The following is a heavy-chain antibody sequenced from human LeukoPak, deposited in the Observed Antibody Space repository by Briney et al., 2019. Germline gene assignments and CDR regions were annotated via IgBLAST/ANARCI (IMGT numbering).Heavy chain of an antibody. CDR3: ARDSSGYEGAFDI. J-gene: IGHJ3*02. CDR1: GFTFSSYA. V-gene: IGHV3-64*02. CDR2: ISSNGGST. Sequence: GGSLRLSCAASGFTFSSYAMHWVRQAPGKGLEYVSAISSNGGSTYYADSVKGRFTISRDNSKNTLYLQMGSLRAEDTTVYYCARDSSGYEGAFDIWGQGTMVTVSS. D-gene: IGHD5-12*01.